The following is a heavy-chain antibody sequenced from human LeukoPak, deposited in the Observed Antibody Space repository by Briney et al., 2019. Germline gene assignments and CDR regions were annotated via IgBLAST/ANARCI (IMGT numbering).Heavy chain of an antibody. J-gene: IGHJ6*03. CDR3: AGGGARSYYYYYMDV. CDR2: IIPLFGTA. V-gene: IGHV1-69*06. D-gene: IGHD3-16*01. CDR1: GGTFSSYA. Sequence: SVKVSCKASGGTFSSYALSWVRQAPGQGLEWMGGIIPLFGTANYAQKFQGRVTITADKSTSTAYMELSSLRSEDTAVYYCAGGGARSYYYYYMDVWGKGTTVTVSS.